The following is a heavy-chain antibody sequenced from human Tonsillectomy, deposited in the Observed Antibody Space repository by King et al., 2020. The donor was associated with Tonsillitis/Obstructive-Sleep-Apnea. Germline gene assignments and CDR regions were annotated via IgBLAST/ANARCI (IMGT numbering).Heavy chain of an antibody. CDR3: AREEIVATTSRRDYYYYIDV. CDR1: GFTFSSYS. J-gene: IGHJ6*03. CDR2: ISSSSSTI. D-gene: IGHD5-12*01. Sequence: VQLVESGGGLVQPGGSLRLSCAASGFTFSSYSMNWVRQAPGKGLEWVSYISSSSSTIYYADSVKGRFTISRDNAKNSLYLQMNSLRDEDTAVYYCAREEIVATTSRRDYYYYIDVWGKGTTVTVSS. V-gene: IGHV3-48*02.